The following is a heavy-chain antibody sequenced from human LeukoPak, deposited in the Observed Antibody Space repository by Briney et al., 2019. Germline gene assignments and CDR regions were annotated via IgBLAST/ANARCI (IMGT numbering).Heavy chain of an antibody. CDR2: IYYSGST. CDR3: ARGYCSGGSCFRFDP. V-gene: IGHV4-59*01. J-gene: IGHJ5*02. D-gene: IGHD2-15*01. Sequence: PSETLSLTCTVSGGSISSYYWSWIRQPPGKGLEWIGYIYYSGSTNYNPSLKSRVTISVDTSKNQFSLKLSSVTAADTAVYYCARGYCSGGSCFRFDPWGQGTLVTVSS. CDR1: GGSISSYY.